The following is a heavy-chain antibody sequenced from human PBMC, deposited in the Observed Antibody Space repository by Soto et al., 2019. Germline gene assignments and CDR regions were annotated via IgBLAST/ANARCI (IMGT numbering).Heavy chain of an antibody. J-gene: IGHJ5*02. CDR1: GGSISSGDYY. V-gene: IGHV4-31*03. Sequence: QVQLQESGPGLVKPSQTLSLTCTVSGGSISSGDYYWSWIRQHPGKGLEWIGYIYYSGSTYYNPYLKSRVTISVDTSKNQFSLKVSSVAAADTAIYYCAREDHYYGSVTWGQGTLVTVSS. D-gene: IGHD3-10*01. CDR2: IYYSGST. CDR3: AREDHYYGSVT.